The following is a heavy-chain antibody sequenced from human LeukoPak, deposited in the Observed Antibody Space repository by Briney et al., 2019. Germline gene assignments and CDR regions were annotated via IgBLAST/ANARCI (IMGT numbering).Heavy chain of an antibody. V-gene: IGHV3-48*03. CDR3: ARKGHSGSYFD. CDR1: GFTFSSYE. J-gene: IGHJ4*02. D-gene: IGHD1-26*01. Sequence: TGGSLRLSCAASGFTFSSYEMNWVRQAPGKGLEWVSCISSSGSTIYYADSVKGRFTISRDNAKNSLYLQMNSLRAEDTAVYYCARKGHSGSYFDWGQGTLVTVSS. CDR2: ISSSGSTI.